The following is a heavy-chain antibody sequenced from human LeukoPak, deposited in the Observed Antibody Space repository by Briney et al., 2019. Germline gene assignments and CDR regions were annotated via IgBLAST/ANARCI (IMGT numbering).Heavy chain of an antibody. CDR2: VSLDGIT. CDR1: GDSISDDSVNKNNW. Sequence: SGTLSLTCVFSGDSISDDSVNKNNWLNWVRQAPGKGLEWIGDVSLDGITNYNPSLLGRVTISLDKSAKQVSLRLTSVTAADTAIYYCARDSSAPRSYFALDVWGQGTTVTVSS. D-gene: IGHD6-19*01. CDR3: ARDSSAPRSYFALDV. V-gene: IGHV4-4*02. J-gene: IGHJ6*01.